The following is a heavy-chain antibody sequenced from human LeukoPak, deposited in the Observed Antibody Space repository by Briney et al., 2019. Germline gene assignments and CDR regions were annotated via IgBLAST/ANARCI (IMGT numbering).Heavy chain of an antibody. J-gene: IGHJ4*02. CDR3: ARDPYCSSTSCYDY. V-gene: IGHV4-61*09. CDR1: GGSISSLGYY. D-gene: IGHD2-2*01. CDR2: IYTSGST. Sequence: PSETLSLTCTVSGGSISSLGYYWSCIRQPAGKGLEWIGHIYTSGSTNYNPSLESRVTISLDTSKNQFSLKLSSVTAADTAVYYCARDPYCSSTSCYDYWGQGTLVTVSS.